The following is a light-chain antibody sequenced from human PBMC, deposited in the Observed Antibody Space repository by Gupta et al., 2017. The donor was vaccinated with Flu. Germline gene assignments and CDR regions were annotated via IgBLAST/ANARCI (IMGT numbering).Light chain of an antibody. Sequence: EVMMTPSSVTLSVSPGERATLTCRASQSVISDVAWYQQKPGQSPRLLVYGASTRATGIPARFSGSGSGTEFTLTISSLQSEDSAVYYCQQYHNWPPYTFGQGTKLEI. CDR2: GAS. CDR3: QQYHNWPPYT. J-gene: IGKJ2*01. CDR1: QSVISD. V-gene: IGKV3-15*01.